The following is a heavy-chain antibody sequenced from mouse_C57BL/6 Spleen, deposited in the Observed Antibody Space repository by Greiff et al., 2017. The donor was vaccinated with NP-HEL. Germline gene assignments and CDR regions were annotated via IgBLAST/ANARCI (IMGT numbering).Heavy chain of an antibody. D-gene: IGHD1-1*01. CDR2: ISSGGSYT. CDR1: GFTFSSYG. CDR3: AREGVTTVVGAMDY. Sequence: EVQGVESGGDLVKPGGSLKLSCAASGFTFSSYGMSWVRQTPDKRLEWVATISSGGSYTYYPDSVKGRFTISRDNAKNTLYLQMSSLKSEDTAMYYCAREGVTTVVGAMDYWGQGTSVTVSS. J-gene: IGHJ4*01. V-gene: IGHV5-6*01.